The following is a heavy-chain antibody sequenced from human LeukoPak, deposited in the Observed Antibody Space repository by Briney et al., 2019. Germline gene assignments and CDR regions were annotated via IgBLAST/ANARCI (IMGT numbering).Heavy chain of an antibody. D-gene: IGHD3-22*01. CDR1: GFTFSNYG. Sequence: GRSPRLSCAVSGFTFSNYGMHWVRQAPGKGLEWVSTVTGSGDITFYPDSVKGRFTISRDNSKNTLYLQMNSLRAEDTALYYCAKHQGSSRSNWCFDLWGRGTLVPVSS. CDR2: VTGSGDIT. J-gene: IGHJ2*01. V-gene: IGHV3-23*01. CDR3: AKHQGSSRSNWCFDL.